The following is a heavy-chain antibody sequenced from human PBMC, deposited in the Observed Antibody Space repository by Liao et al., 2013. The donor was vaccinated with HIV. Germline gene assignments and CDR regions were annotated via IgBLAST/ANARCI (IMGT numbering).Heavy chain of an antibody. J-gene: IGHJ6*03. Sequence: QVQLQQWGAGLLKPSETLSLTCAVYGGSFSGYYWNWIRQPPGKGLEWIGEINHSGSTNYNPSLKSRVTISVDTSKNQFSLKLSSVTAADTAVYHCARGRSGSCYXFHYYYMDVWAKALRSPSP. V-gene: IGHV4-34*01. D-gene: IGHD2-15*01. CDR3: ARGRSGSCYXFHYYYMDV. CDR2: INHSGST. CDR1: GGSFSGYY.